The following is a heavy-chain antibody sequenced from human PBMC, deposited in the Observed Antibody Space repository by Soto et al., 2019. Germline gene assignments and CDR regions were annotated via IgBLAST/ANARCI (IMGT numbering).Heavy chain of an antibody. Sequence: EVQLVESGGDLVKPGGSLRLSCAASGFTFSSYSMNWVRQAPGKGLEWVSSISSSSTYIYYADSVKGRFTISRDNAKNSLQLQVSSRRADATAVYYCVRDISRLWGFGDWGQGTLVTGS. J-gene: IGHJ1*01. D-gene: IGHD2-2*01. V-gene: IGHV3-21*01. CDR3: VRDISRLWGFGD. CDR1: GFTFSSYS. CDR2: ISSSSTYI.